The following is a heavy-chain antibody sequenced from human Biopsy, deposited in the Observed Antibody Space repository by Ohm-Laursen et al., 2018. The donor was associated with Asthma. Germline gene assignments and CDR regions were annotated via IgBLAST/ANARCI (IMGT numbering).Heavy chain of an antibody. CDR1: GFAVSRDY. J-gene: IGHJ4*02. CDR3: ARGDSSNWSHYYFDY. V-gene: IGHV3-53*01. CDR2: IYSGGTS. D-gene: IGHD3-22*01. Sequence: RLSCAASGFAVSRDYMFWVRQAPGKGLEWVSVIYSGGTSHTADSARGRFTISRDYSKNTLYLQMHSLRAEDTAVYYCARGDSSNWSHYYFDYWGQGTLDTVSS.